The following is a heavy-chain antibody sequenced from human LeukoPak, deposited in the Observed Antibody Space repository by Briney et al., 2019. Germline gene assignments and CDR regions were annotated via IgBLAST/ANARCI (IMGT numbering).Heavy chain of an antibody. D-gene: IGHD6-19*01. CDR2: IYHSGST. CDR1: GYSISSGYY. J-gene: IGHJ5*02. V-gene: IGHV4-38-2*02. CDR3: ARSNRRSGWYGH. Sequence: SETLSLTCTVSGYSISSGYYWGWIRQPPGKGLEWIGSIYHSGSTNYNPSLKSRVTISVDTSKNQFSLKLSSVTAADTAVYYCARSNRRSGWYGHWGQGTLVTVSS.